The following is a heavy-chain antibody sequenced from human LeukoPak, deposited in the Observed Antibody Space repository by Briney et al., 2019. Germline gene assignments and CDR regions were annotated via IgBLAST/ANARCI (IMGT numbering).Heavy chain of an antibody. V-gene: IGHV4-59*01. Sequence: SETQSLTCTVSGGSIISYYWSWIRQSPQKGLEWIAYIHSSGKTNYNPSLKSRVTISVDTSKNQFSLKVTSMTAADTGVYYCTRSFPGIVGAADFWGQRTLVTVSS. D-gene: IGHD1-26*01. CDR3: TRSFPGIVGAADF. CDR2: IHSSGKT. J-gene: IGHJ4*02. CDR1: GGSIISYY.